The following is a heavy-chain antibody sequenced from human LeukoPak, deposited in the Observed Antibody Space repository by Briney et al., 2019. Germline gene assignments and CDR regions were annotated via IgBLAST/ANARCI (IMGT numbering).Heavy chain of an antibody. V-gene: IGHV4-34*01. D-gene: IGHD3-3*01. Sequence: PSETLSLTCAVYGGSFSGYYWSWIRQPPGKGLEWIGEINHSGSTNYNPSLKSRVTISVDTSKNQFSLKLSSATAADTAVYYCARSDPATYYDFWSGPPHYYMDVWGKGTTVTVSS. CDR2: INHSGST. CDR3: ARSDPATYYDFWSGPPHYYMDV. J-gene: IGHJ6*03. CDR1: GGSFSGYY.